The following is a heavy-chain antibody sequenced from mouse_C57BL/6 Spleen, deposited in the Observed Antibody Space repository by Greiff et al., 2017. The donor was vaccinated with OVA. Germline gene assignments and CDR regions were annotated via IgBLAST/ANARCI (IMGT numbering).Heavy chain of an antibody. V-gene: IGHV1-52*01. D-gene: IGHD2-5*01. CDR3: ARMQDSNYFDY. J-gene: IGHJ2*01. Sequence: VQLQQSGAELVRPGSSVKLSCKASGYTFTSYWMHWVKQRPIQGLEWIGNIDPSDSETHYNQKFKDKATLTVDKSSSTAYMQLSSLTSEDSAVYYCARMQDSNYFDYWGQGTTLTVSS. CDR1: GYTFTSYW. CDR2: IDPSDSET.